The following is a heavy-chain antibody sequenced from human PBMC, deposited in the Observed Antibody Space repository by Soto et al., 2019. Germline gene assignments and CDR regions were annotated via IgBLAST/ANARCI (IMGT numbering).Heavy chain of an antibody. CDR3: AHTCSSFPDDGFDV. V-gene: IGHV2-5*02. CDR2: IYWDDDK. Sequence: QITLKESGHTLVKPTQMLTLTCTFSGFSLNTRGVGVGWIRQPPGGALEWLALIYWDDDKRYSPSLRSRLTITKDTYKILVVLTMTTMEPLDTGTYYCAHTCSSFPDDGFDVWGQGTRVTVST. D-gene: IGHD6-6*01. CDR1: GFSLNTRGVG. J-gene: IGHJ3*01.